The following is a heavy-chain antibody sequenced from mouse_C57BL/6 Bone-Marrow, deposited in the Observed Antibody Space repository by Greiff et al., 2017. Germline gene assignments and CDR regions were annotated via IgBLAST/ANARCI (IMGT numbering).Heavy chain of an antibody. D-gene: IGHD1-1*01. CDR2: INPSSGYT. CDR1: GYTFTSYW. CDR3: ASLITTVVG. V-gene: IGHV1-7*01. Sequence: QVQLQQSGAELAKPGASVKLSCKASGYTFTSYWMHWVKQRPGQGLEWIGYINPSSGYTKYNQKFKDKATLPAAKSSSTAYMQLSSLTYEDSAVYYCASLITTVVGWGQGTTLTVSS. J-gene: IGHJ2*01.